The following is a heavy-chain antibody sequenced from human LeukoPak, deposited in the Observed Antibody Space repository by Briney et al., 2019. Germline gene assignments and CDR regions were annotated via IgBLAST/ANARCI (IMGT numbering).Heavy chain of an antibody. CDR3: AKVNYYESSGYLDY. D-gene: IGHD3-22*01. J-gene: IGHJ4*02. Sequence: EGSLRLSCAASGFTFSSYGMHWVRQAPGKGLEWVAVISHDGSNKYYADSVKGRFTISRDNSKNTQYLQMNSLRAEDTAVYYCAKVNYYESSGYLDYWGQGTLVTVSS. CDR1: GFTFSSYG. CDR2: ISHDGSNK. V-gene: IGHV3-30*18.